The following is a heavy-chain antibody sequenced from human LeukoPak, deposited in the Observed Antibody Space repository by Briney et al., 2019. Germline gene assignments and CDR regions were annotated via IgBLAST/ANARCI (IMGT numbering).Heavy chain of an antibody. V-gene: IGHV4-59*01. CDR1: GGSISTYY. D-gene: IGHD1-1*01. J-gene: IGHJ4*02. Sequence: SETLSLTCTVSGGSISTYYWSWIRQPPGKGLEWIGNIYYSGSTIYNPSLKSRVTMSVDTSKNQFSLNLTSVTAADTAVYYCARDLERRSYFDYWGQGALVTVSS. CDR2: IYYSGST. CDR3: ARDLERRSYFDY.